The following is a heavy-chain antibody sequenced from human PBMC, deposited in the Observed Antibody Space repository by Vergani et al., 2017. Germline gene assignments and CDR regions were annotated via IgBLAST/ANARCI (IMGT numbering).Heavy chain of an antibody. J-gene: IGHJ4*02. CDR1: GGTFSSYA. D-gene: IGHD1-26*01. CDR2: IIPILGIA. Sequence: QVQLVQSGAEVKKPGASVKVSCKASGGTFSSYAISWVRQAPGQGLEWMGRIIPILGIANYAQKFQGSVTITADKATSTAYMELSSLRSEDTAVYYWAGGGGGSYLVGYWGQGTLVTVSA. CDR3: AGGGGGSYLVGY. V-gene: IGHV1-69*04.